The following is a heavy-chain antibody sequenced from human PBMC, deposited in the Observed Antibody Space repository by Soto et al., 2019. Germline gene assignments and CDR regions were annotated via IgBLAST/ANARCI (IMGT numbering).Heavy chain of an antibody. J-gene: IGHJ4*02. D-gene: IGHD3-9*01. CDR3: AKVRASYYDILTAAGVYFDY. V-gene: IGHV3-23*01. CDR1: GFTFSSYA. CDR2: ISGSGGST. Sequence: PGGSLRLSCAASGFTFSSYAMSWVRQAPGKGLEWVSAISGSGGSTYYADSVKGRFTISRDNSKNTLYLQMNSLRAEDTAVYYCAKVRASYYDILTAAGVYFDYWGQGTLVTVSS.